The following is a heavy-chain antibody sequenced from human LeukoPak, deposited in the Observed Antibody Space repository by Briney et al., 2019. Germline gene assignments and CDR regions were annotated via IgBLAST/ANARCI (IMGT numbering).Heavy chain of an antibody. CDR1: GFTFSSNL. D-gene: IGHD2-21*02. CDR2: IKQDNEK. CDR3: ATLLL. Sequence: GGSLRPSCAAAGFTFSSNLMTWVRQGPGKGLEWVASIKQDNEKYYVDSVKGRFTISRDNAKKSLYLQMNSLRADDTAVYYCATLLLRGQGTLVTVSS. V-gene: IGHV3-7*01. J-gene: IGHJ1*01.